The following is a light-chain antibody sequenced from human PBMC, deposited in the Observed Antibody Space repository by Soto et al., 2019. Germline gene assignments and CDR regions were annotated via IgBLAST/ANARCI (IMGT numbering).Light chain of an antibody. CDR2: EVS. Sequence: QSALTQPASVSGSPGQSITISCTGTSSDVGGYKYVSWYQQHPGKAPKLMIYEVSNRPSGVSNRFSGSKSGNTASLTISGLQAEDEADYYCNSHTSSSTPVFGGGTKLTVL. V-gene: IGLV2-14*01. J-gene: IGLJ3*02. CDR3: NSHTSSSTPV. CDR1: SSDVGGYKY.